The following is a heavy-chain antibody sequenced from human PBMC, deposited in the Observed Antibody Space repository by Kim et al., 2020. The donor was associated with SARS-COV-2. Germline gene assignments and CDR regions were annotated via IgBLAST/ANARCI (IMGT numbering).Heavy chain of an antibody. V-gene: IGHV4-31*03. J-gene: IGHJ6*01. D-gene: IGHD3-10*01. Sequence: SETLSLTCTVSGGSISSGGYYWSWIRQHPGKGLEWIGYIYYSGTTYYNPSLKSRVTISVDTSKNQFSLKLSSVTAADTAVYYCAREDGSGSYFPGSHHGIDGWVRGSKVAV. CDR1: GGSISSGGYY. CDR2: IYYSGTT. CDR3: AREDGSGSYFPGSHHGIDG.